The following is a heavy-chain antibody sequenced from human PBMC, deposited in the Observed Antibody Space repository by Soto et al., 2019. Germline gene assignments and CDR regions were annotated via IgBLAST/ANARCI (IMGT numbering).Heavy chain of an antibody. CDR1: GYSFTSYW. Sequence: GESLKISCTGSGYSFTSYWISWVRQMPGKGLEWMGRIDPSDSYTNYSPSFQGHVTISADKSISTAYLQWSSLKASDTAMYYCARHGIVVVPAAGMDVWGQGTTVTVSS. V-gene: IGHV5-10-1*01. J-gene: IGHJ6*02. CDR2: IDPSDSYT. D-gene: IGHD2-2*01. CDR3: ARHGIVVVPAAGMDV.